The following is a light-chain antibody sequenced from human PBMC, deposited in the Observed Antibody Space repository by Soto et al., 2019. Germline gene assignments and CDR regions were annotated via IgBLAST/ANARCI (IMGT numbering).Light chain of an antibody. CDR2: DDS. CDR3: QLWDSKSNHWV. V-gene: IGLV3-21*02. J-gene: IGLJ3*02. Sequence: SYELTQPPSVSVAPGQMARIACGGNNIGSKSVHWYQQKPGQAPVLVVYDDSDRPSGIPERFSGSDSGNTSSLTIIRVEAGDEADYYCQLWDSKSNHWVFGGGTKLTVL. CDR1: NIGSKS.